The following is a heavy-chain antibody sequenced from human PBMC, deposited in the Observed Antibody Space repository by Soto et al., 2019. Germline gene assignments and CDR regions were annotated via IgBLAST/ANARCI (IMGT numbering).Heavy chain of an antibody. Sequence: TGESLKISCAASGFTFSSYAMSWVRQAPGKGLEWVSAISGSGVSTYYADSVKGRFTVSRDNSKNTLYLQMNSLRAEDTAVYYCAKSPGMYYYDSSGYYHYDYWGQGTLVTVSS. D-gene: IGHD3-22*01. CDR2: ISGSGVST. CDR1: GFTFSSYA. V-gene: IGHV3-23*01. CDR3: AKSPGMYYYDSSGYYHYDY. J-gene: IGHJ4*02.